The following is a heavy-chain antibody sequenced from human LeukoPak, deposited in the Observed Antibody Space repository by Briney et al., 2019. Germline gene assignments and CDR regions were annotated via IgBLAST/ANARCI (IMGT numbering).Heavy chain of an antibody. V-gene: IGHV4-59*12. CDR3: ARDLGYYDSSGQDYFDY. D-gene: IGHD3-22*01. J-gene: IGHJ4*02. CDR2: IFYGGST. CDR1: GDSISSYY. Sequence: SETLSLTCSVSGDSISSYYWSWIRQPPGEGLEWLGSIFYGGSTDYNPSLKSRVTISVDTSKNQFSLKLSFVTAADTAVYYCARDLGYYDSSGQDYFDYWGQGTLVTVSS.